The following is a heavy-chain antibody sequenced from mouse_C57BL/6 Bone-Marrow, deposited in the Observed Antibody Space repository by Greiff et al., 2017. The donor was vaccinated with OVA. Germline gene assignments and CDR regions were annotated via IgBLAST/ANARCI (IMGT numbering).Heavy chain of an antibody. CDR3: ARDAKDDFDY. Sequence: EVKLMESGGDLVKPGGSLKLSCAASGFTFRSYGLSWVRQTPDKRLEWVATISSGGSYIYYPDSVKGRFTISRDNAKNTLYLQMRSLKSEDTAMDYCARDAKDDFDYWGQGTTLTVSS. V-gene: IGHV5-6*01. J-gene: IGHJ2*01. CDR2: ISSGGSYI. D-gene: IGHD6-1*01. CDR1: GFTFRSYG.